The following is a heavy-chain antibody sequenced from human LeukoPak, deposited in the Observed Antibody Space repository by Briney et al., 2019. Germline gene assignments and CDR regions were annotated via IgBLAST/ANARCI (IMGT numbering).Heavy chain of an antibody. CDR3: ARGKDYCSSSSCYSPMDV. Sequence: GGSLRLSCAASGFTFDDYGMSWVRQAPGKGPEWVSGIDWNGGSTAYADSVKGRFTISRDNARNSLYLQMSSLRAEDTALYYCARGKDYCSSSSCYSPMDVWGKGTTVAVSS. V-gene: IGHV3-20*04. D-gene: IGHD2-2*01. J-gene: IGHJ6*03. CDR1: GFTFDDYG. CDR2: IDWNGGST.